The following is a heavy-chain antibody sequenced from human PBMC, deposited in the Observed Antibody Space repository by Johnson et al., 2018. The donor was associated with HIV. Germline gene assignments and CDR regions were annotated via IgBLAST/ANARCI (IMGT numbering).Heavy chain of an antibody. D-gene: IGHD6-13*01. CDR2: IRYDGSNK. CDR1: GFTFSDYG. Sequence: QVQLVESGGGVVQPGGSLRLSCAASGFTFSDYGMQWVRQAPGKGLEWVAFIRYDGSNKYYADSVKGRFTLSRDNSKNTLYLQTSSLRVEDTAVYYCAKYRQQLVRSAFDIWGQGTMVTVSS. CDR3: AKYRQQLVRSAFDI. V-gene: IGHV3-30*02. J-gene: IGHJ3*02.